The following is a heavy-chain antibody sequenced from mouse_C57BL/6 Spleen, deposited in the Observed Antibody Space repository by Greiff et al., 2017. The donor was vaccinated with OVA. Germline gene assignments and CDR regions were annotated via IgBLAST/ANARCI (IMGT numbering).Heavy chain of an antibody. CDR3: ARNSILTGKGYYAMDY. Sequence: VKLVESGPGLVAPSQILSITCTVSGFSLTSYAISWVRQPPGKGLEWLGVIWTGGGTNYNSALKSRLSISKDNSKSQVFLKMNSLQTDDTARYYCARNSILTGKGYYAMDYWGQGTSVTVSS. CDR2: IWTGGGT. D-gene: IGHD4-1*01. CDR1: GFSLTSYA. J-gene: IGHJ4*01. V-gene: IGHV2-9-1*01.